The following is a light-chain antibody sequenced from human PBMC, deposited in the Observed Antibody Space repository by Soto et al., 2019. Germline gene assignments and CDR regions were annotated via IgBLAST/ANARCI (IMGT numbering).Light chain of an antibody. CDR1: QSISSN. V-gene: IGKV3-15*01. CDR3: QQYNKWPPYT. J-gene: IGKJ2*01. Sequence: EIVLTQSPANLSLSPGERATLSCRASQSISSNLAWYQQKPGQGPRLLIYGASTRATGIPARFSGSGSGTEFALTISSLQSEDFAVYYCQQYNKWPPYTFGQGTKLEIK. CDR2: GAS.